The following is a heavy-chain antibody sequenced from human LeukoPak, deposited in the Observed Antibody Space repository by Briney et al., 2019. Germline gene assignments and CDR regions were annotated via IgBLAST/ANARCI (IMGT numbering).Heavy chain of an antibody. J-gene: IGHJ5*02. V-gene: IGHV4-4*07. CDR2: IYTSGST. Sequence: SETLSLTCTVSGGSISSYYWSWILQPAGKGLEWIGRIYTSGSTNYNPSLKSRVTMSVDTSKNQFSLKLSSVTAADTAVYYCARDPGLMIGELFSWFDPWGQGTLVTVSS. CDR3: ARDPGLMIGELFSWFDP. D-gene: IGHD3-10*02. CDR1: GGSISSYY.